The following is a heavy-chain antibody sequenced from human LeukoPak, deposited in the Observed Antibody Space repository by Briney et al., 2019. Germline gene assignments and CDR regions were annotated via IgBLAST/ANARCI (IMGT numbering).Heavy chain of an antibody. CDR2: ISVSGSNR. V-gene: IGHV3-23*01. J-gene: IGHJ4*02. CDR1: GFTFDNYA. CDR3: ARDLVPRGWSEPSAY. Sequence: GGSLRLSCAVSGFTFDNYAMSWARQAPGKGLEWVSSISVSGSNRYYGDSVKGRFTISRDNSKNTLYLQMNSLRVEDTAVYYCARDLVPRGWSEPSAYWGQGTLVTVSS. D-gene: IGHD6-19*01.